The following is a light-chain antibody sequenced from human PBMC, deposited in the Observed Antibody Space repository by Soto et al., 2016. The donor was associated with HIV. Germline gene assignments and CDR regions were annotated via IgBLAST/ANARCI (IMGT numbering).Light chain of an antibody. CDR3: QQYDDYPYT. CDR1: QSVNDW. Sequence: DIQLTQSPSTLSAAVGDRVTITCRASQSVNDWLAWYQQKPGTPPSLLIYKVSTLESGVPSRFSGVGFGTDFTLTISTLQPEDSAIYYCQQYDDYPYTFGQGTKLEIK. CDR2: KVS. J-gene: IGKJ2*01. V-gene: IGKV1-5*03.